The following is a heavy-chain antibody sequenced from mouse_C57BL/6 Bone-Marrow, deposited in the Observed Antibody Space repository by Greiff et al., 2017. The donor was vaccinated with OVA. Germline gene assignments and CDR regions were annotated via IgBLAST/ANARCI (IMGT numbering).Heavy chain of an antibody. J-gene: IGHJ1*03. Sequence: EVMLVESGGGLVKPGGSLKLSCAASGFTFSSYAMSWVRQTPEKRLEWVATISDGGSYTYYPDNVKGRFTISRDNAKNNLYLQMSHLKSEDTAMYYCASLYYYGFFVWGTETTVTVSS. V-gene: IGHV5-4*03. CDR2: ISDGGSYT. CDR1: GFTFSSYA. CDR3: ASLYYYGFFV. D-gene: IGHD1-1*01.